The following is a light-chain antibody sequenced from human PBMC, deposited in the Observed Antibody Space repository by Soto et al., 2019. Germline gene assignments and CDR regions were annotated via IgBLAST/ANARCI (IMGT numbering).Light chain of an antibody. Sequence: QSVLTQPASVSGSPGQSITISCTGTSSDVGGYNYVSWYQQHPGKAPKLMIYDVSNRPSGVSDRFSGSKSGNTASLTISGLLAEDEADYYCCSYTSSSTYVFGTGTKVTVL. V-gene: IGLV2-14*03. CDR3: CSYTSSSTYV. J-gene: IGLJ1*01. CDR2: DVS. CDR1: SSDVGGYNY.